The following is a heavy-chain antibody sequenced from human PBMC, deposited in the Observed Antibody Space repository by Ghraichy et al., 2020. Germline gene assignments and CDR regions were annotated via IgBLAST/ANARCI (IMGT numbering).Heavy chain of an antibody. CDR3: AKRAVAAAYYYYFDH. V-gene: IGHV3-23*01. CDR2: ITGSSGST. Sequence: GESLNISCAASGFTFSSYAMSWVRQAPGKGLEWVSVITGSSGSTYYADSVKGRFTISRDNSENTVYLQMNSLRAEDTAVYYCAKRAVAAAYYYYFDHWGQGTLVTVSS. CDR1: GFTFSSYA. J-gene: IGHJ4*02. D-gene: IGHD2-2*01.